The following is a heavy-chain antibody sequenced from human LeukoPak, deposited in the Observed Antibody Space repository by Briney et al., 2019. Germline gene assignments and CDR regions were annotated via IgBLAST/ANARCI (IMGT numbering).Heavy chain of an antibody. CDR1: GGSISSRSYY. V-gene: IGHV4-39*01. D-gene: IGHD3-22*01. J-gene: IGHJ6*02. CDR2: IYYSGST. Sequence: SETLSLTCTVSGGSISSRSYYWGWIRQPPGKGLEWIGNIYYSGSTYYNPSLKSRVTISVDTSKNQFSLKLSSVTAADTAVYYCARPEYYDSSGYMDVWGQGTTVTVSS. CDR3: ARPEYYDSSGYMDV.